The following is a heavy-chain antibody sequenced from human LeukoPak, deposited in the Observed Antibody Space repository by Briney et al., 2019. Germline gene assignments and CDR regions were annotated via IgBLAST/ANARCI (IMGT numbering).Heavy chain of an antibody. CDR3: ASHRWDAFDI. D-gene: IGHD6-13*01. V-gene: IGHV3-21*01. J-gene: IGHJ3*02. CDR2: ISSSSSYI. Sequence: GGALRLSCAASGFTFSSYSMNWVRQAPGKGLEWVSPISSSSSYIYYADSVKGRFTISRDNAKNSLYLQMNSLRAEDTAVYYCASHRWDAFDIWGQGTMVTVSS. CDR1: GFTFSSYS.